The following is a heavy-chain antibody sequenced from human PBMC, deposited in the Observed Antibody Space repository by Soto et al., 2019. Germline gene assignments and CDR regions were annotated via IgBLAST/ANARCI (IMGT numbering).Heavy chain of an antibody. CDR3: ARQYCSSTPCYQYFDY. D-gene: IGHD2-2*01. CDR2: IYSSGST. Sequence: SETLSLTCTVSGGSINSYYWSWIRQSPEKGLEWIGYIYSSGSTNYNPSLKSRVTISVDTSKNQFSLKLSSVTAADTAVYYCARQYCSSTPCYQYFDYWGQGTLVTVSS. CDR1: GGSINSYY. V-gene: IGHV4-59*08. J-gene: IGHJ4*02.